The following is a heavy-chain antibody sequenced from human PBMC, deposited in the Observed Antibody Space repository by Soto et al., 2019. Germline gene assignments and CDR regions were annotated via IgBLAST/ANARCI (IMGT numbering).Heavy chain of an antibody. V-gene: IGHV1-46*01. CDR1: GYTFTSYY. CDR3: ARVNVDTAMGTFDY. D-gene: IGHD5-18*01. Sequence: QVQLVQSGAEVKKPGASVKVSCKASGYTFTSYYMHWVRQAPGQGLEWMGIINPSGGSTSHAQKFQGRITXXRXTXXSTGYMELSSLRSEDTAVYYCARVNVDTAMGTFDYWGQGTLVTVSS. J-gene: IGHJ4*02. CDR2: INPSGGST.